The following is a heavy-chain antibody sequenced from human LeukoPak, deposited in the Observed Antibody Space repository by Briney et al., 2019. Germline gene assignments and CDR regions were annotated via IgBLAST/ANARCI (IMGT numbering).Heavy chain of an antibody. Sequence: GGSLRLSCAASGFTFSSYGMHWVRQAPGKGLEWVAVISYDGGNKYYADSVKGRFTISRDNSKNTLYLQMNSLRAEDTAVYYCAKDENSGSYNYWGQGTLVTVSS. CDR1: GFTFSSYG. D-gene: IGHD1-26*01. J-gene: IGHJ4*02. CDR3: AKDENSGSYNY. V-gene: IGHV3-30*18. CDR2: ISYDGGNK.